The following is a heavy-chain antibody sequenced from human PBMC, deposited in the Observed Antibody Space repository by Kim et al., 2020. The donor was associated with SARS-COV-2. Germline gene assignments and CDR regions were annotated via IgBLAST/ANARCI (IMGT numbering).Heavy chain of an antibody. CDR3: ATLQGIAALDY. Sequence: SETLSLTCAVYGGSFSGYYWSWIRQPPGKGLEWIGEINHSGSTNYNPSLKSRVTILVDTSKNQFSLKLSSVTAADTAVYYCATLQGIAALDYWGQGTLVTVSS. V-gene: IGHV4-34*01. J-gene: IGHJ4*02. CDR2: INHSGST. D-gene: IGHD6-13*01. CDR1: GGSFSGYY.